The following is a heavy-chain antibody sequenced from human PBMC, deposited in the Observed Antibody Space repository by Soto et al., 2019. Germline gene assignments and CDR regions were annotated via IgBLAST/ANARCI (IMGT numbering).Heavy chain of an antibody. CDR2: ISPSGGST. D-gene: IGHD2-15*01. Sequence: ASLKGSSTESGYPSTSYYMHWVRQAPGQGLEWMGIISPSGGSTSYAQKFQGRVTMTRDTSTSTVYMELSSLRSEDTAVYYCARDGVVVVAATRYYYCMGVCGERPTVTV. V-gene: IGHV1-46*01. CDR1: GYPSTSYY. CDR3: ARDGVVVVAATRYYYCMGV. J-gene: IGHJ6*02.